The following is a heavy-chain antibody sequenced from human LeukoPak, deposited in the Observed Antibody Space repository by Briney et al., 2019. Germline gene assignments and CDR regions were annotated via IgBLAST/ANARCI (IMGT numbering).Heavy chain of an antibody. CDR1: GFTFSSYA. CDR3: AKQMPYYDILAGYFGY. CDR2: ISGSGGST. D-gene: IGHD3-9*01. Sequence: GGSLRLSCAASGFTFSSYAMSWVRQAPGKGLEWVSTISGSGGSTYYADSVKGRFTFSRDNSKNTLYLQMNSLRAEDTAVYYCAKQMPYYDILAGYFGYWGQGTLVTVSS. J-gene: IGHJ4*02. V-gene: IGHV3-23*01.